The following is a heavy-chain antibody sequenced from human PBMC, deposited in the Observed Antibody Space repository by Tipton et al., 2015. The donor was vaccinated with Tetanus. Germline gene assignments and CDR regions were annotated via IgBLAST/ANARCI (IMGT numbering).Heavy chain of an antibody. J-gene: IGHJ4*02. CDR1: GFIFSSYG. CDR3: AREAECSGGSCFSGDFDN. V-gene: IGHV3-33*01. CDR2: SWYDGTDK. Sequence: SLRLSCAASGFIFSSYGIHWVRQAPGKGLEWVAVSWYDGTDKYYADSVKGRFTISRDNSKNPLYLQMNSLRAEDTAVYYCAREAECSGGSCFSGDFDNWGQGTQVTASS. D-gene: IGHD2-15*01.